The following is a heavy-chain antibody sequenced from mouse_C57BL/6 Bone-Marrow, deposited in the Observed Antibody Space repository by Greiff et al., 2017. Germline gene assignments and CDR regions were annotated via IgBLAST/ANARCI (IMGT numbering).Heavy chain of an antibody. Sequence: QVQLKESGPELVKPGASVKISCKASGYAFSSSWMNWVKQRPGKGLAWIGRMYPGDGDTNYNGKFKGKATLTADKSSSTAYMQLSSLTSEDSAVYFCARGRGLRLDYWGQGTTLTVSS. J-gene: IGHJ2*01. D-gene: IGHD2-4*01. CDR2: MYPGDGDT. V-gene: IGHV1-82*01. CDR3: ARGRGLRLDY. CDR1: GYAFSSSW.